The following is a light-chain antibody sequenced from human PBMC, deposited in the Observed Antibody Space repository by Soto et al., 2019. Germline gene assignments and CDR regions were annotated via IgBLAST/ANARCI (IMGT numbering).Light chain of an antibody. CDR1: QSVSNN. CDR2: GAS. V-gene: IGKV3-15*01. Sequence: EVGVSHSPGTLSLYPGERANLSCKASQSVSNNLAWYQQKPGQAPRLLIYGASTRATGIPARFSGSGSGTEFTLTISSLQSEDFAVYYCQQYNNWPSRTFGQGTRLEIK. J-gene: IGKJ5*01. CDR3: QQYNNWPSRT.